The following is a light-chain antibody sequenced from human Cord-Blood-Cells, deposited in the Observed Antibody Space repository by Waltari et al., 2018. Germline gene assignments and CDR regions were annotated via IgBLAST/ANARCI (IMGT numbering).Light chain of an antibody. CDR3: CSYAGSYNWV. Sequence: QSALTQPRSVSGSPGQSVTISCTGTSSYVGGYNYVSWYQQHPGKAPKLMIYDVSKRPSGVPDRFSGSKSGNTASLTISGLQAEDEADYYCCSYAGSYNWVFGGGTKLTVL. J-gene: IGLJ3*02. V-gene: IGLV2-11*01. CDR2: DVS. CDR1: SSYVGGYNY.